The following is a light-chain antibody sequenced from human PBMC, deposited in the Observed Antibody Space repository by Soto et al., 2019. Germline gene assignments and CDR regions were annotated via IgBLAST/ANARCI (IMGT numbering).Light chain of an antibody. V-gene: IGLV2-14*01. CDR2: EVS. CDR1: SSDVGGYNY. Sequence: QSVLAQPASVSGSPGQTITISCTGTSSDVGGYNYVSWYQHQPGKAPKLIINEVSNRPSGVSNRFSGSKSGNTASLTISGLQAEDEADYYCSSYTSSSTLYVFGTGTKVTVL. J-gene: IGLJ1*01. CDR3: SSYTSSSTLYV.